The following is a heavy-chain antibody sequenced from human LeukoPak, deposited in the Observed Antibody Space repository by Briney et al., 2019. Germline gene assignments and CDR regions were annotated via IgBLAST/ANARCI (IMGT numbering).Heavy chain of an antibody. D-gene: IGHD6-13*01. J-gene: IGHJ4*02. Sequence: SETLSLTCTVSGDSINSNFWSWIRQPAGKGLEWIGRIYTSGSTNYSPSLKSRVSMSVDTSKNQFSLNLTSLTAADTAVYYCAKEVAAAAGRYFDFWGQGTLVTVSS. CDR3: AKEVAAAAGRYFDF. V-gene: IGHV4-4*07. CDR2: IYTSGST. CDR1: GDSINSNF.